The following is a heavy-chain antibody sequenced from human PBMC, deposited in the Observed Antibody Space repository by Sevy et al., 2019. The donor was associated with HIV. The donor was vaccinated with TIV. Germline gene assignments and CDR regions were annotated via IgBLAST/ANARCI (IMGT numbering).Heavy chain of an antibody. CDR3: ASLPTPYGGYPYYFDY. Sequence: GSLRLSCAASGFSFSRYAMKWVRQAPGKGLEWVSSISDSGGSTYYADPVKGRFTISRDNSKNTLFLQMNGLRAEDTAVYYCASLPTPYGGYPYYFDYWGQGTLVTVSS. D-gene: IGHD5-12*01. CDR1: GFSFSRYA. V-gene: IGHV3-23*01. CDR2: ISDSGGST. J-gene: IGHJ4*02.